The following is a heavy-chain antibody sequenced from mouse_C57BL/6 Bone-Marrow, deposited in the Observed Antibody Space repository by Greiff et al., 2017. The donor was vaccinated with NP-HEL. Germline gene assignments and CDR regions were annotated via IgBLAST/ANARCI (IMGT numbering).Heavy chain of an antibody. J-gene: IGHJ2*01. Sequence: VQLQQPGAELVRPGTSVKLSCKASGYTFTSYWMHWVKQRPGQGLEWIAAIDPSDSYTNYNHKFKGKATLTLDTSSSTAYMQLSSLTSEDSAVYYCATFAVVATYFSLGDWGQGTTLTVS. V-gene: IGHV1-59*01. D-gene: IGHD1-1*01. CDR2: IDPSDSYT. CDR3: ATFAVVATYFSLGD. CDR1: GYTFTSYW.